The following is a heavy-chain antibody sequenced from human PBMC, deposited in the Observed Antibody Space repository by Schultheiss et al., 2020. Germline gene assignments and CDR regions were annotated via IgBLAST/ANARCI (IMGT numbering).Heavy chain of an antibody. D-gene: IGHD5-18*01. CDR1: GGSVSSGSYY. CDR2: IYYSGST. Sequence: SETLSLTCTVSGGSVSSGSYYWSWIRQPPGKGLEWIGYIYYSGSTNYNPSLKSRVTISVDTSKNQFSLKLSSVTAADTAVYYCARDPLQLWFVGFDPWGQGTLVTVSS. V-gene: IGHV4-61*01. CDR3: ARDPLQLWFVGFDP. J-gene: IGHJ5*02.